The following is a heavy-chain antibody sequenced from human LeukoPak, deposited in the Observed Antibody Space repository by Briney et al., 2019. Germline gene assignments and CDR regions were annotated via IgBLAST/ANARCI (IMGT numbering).Heavy chain of an antibody. CDR2: ISYDGSNK. J-gene: IGHJ4*02. D-gene: IGHD3-22*01. CDR1: GFTFSSYG. V-gene: IGHV3-30*18. CDR3: AKDPAHYYDSSGYYPY. Sequence: GGSLRLSCAASGFTFSSYGMHWVRQAPGKGLEWVAVISYDGSNKYYADSVKGRFTISRDNSENTLYLQMNSLRAEDTAVYYCAKDPAHYYDSSGYYPYWGQGTLVTVSS.